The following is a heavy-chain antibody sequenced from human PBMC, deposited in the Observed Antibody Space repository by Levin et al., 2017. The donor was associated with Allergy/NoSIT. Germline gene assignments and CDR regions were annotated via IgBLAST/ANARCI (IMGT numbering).Heavy chain of an antibody. CDR2: IYYSGST. J-gene: IGHJ4*02. CDR3: ARHIFPVGEFDY. D-gene: IGHD3-9*01. Sequence: PSETLSLTCTVSGGSISSSSYYWGWIRQPPGKGLEWIGSIYYSGSTYYNPSLKSRVTISVDTSKNQFSLKLSSVTAADTAVYYCARHIFPVGEFDYWGQGTLVTVSS. V-gene: IGHV4-39*01. CDR1: GGSISSSSYY.